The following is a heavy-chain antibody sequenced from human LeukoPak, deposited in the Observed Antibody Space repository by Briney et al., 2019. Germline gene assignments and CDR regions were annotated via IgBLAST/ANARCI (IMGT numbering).Heavy chain of an antibody. J-gene: IGHJ2*01. Sequence: PSQTLSLTCTVSGGSISSGGYYWSWIRQHPGKGLEWIGYIYYSGSTYYNPSLKSRVTISVDTSKNQFSLKLSSVTAADTAVYYCARVVNYYDSSGYYGWYFDLWGRGTLVTVSS. CDR1: GGSISSGGYY. CDR2: IYYSGST. CDR3: ARVVNYYDSSGYYGWYFDL. D-gene: IGHD3-22*01. V-gene: IGHV4-31*03.